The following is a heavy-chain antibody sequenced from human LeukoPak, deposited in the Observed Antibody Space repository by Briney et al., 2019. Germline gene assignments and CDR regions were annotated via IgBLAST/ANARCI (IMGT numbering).Heavy chain of an antibody. J-gene: IGHJ6*03. CDR3: ASGIAARLDYYYMDV. V-gene: IGHV4-39*07. D-gene: IGHD6-6*01. CDR2: IYYSGST. CDR1: GGSISSSSYY. Sequence: SETLSLTCTVSGGSISSSSYYWGWIRQPPGKGLEWIGSIYYSGSTYYNPSLKSRVTISVDTSKNQFSLKLSSVTAADTAVYYCASGIAARLDYYYMDVWGKGTTVTVSS.